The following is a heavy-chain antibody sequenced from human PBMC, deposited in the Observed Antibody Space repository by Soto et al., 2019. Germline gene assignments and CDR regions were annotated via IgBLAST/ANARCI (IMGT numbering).Heavy chain of an antibody. CDR2: ISSSRSYT. D-gene: IGHD3-16*01. CDR1: RFTFSDYY. Sequence: QVQLVESGGSLVKPGGSLRLSCAASRFTFSDYYMHWIRQAPGKGLECVSYISSSRSYTNYADSVKGRFTISRDNAKNSLYLQMNSLRAEDTAVYYCARVAYDAFDIWGQGTMVTVSS. CDR3: ARVAYDAFDI. J-gene: IGHJ3*02. V-gene: IGHV3-11*05.